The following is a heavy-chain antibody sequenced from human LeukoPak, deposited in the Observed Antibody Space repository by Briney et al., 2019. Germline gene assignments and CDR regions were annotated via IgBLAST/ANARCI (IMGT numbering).Heavy chain of an antibody. D-gene: IGHD2-2*01. CDR2: IYPGDSDA. V-gene: IGHV5-51*01. CDR1: GYSFTNYW. Sequence: GESLKISCKGSGYSFTNYWIGWVRQMPGKGLEWMGIIYPGDSDARYSPSFQGQVTISADKSISTAYLQWSSLKASDTATYYCARRPKCSSTSCYTFDYWGQGTLVTVSS. CDR3: ARRPKCSSTSCYTFDY. J-gene: IGHJ4*02.